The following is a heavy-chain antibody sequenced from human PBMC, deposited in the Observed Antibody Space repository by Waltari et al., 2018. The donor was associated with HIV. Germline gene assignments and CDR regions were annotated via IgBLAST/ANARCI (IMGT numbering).Heavy chain of an antibody. J-gene: IGHJ4*02. CDR3: ARGIFGGNPGY. Sequence: QLQLRESGPSLVKPLETLALNCFVSGGSITTYLWNWYRQPPGKGLEWIGYIHSPGRTNYNPSLKSRVTISVDTSKTVFSLQLKSVTAADTAIYYCARGIFGGNPGYWGRGTLITVS. D-gene: IGHD2-15*01. CDR2: IHSPGRT. CDR1: GGSITTYL. V-gene: IGHV4-59*01.